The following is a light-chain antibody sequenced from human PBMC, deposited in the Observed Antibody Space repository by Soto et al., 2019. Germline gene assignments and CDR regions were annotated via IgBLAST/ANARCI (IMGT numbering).Light chain of an antibody. CDR3: AAWDDSLNGFV. CDR2: NNN. V-gene: IGLV1-44*01. Sequence: QSVPTQPPSASETPGQRVSISCSGSTSNIGSKTVSWYQHLPGTAPKLLIHNNNQRPSGVPDRFSGSKSGTSASLAISGLQSEDEADYYCAAWDDSLNGFVFGTGTKLTVL. J-gene: IGLJ1*01. CDR1: TSNIGSKT.